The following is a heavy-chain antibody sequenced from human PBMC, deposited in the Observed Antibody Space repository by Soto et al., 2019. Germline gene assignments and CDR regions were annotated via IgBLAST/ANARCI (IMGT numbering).Heavy chain of an antibody. Sequence: SETLSLTCAVYGGSVNGYYWSWIRQHPGKGLEWIGYIYYSGSTYYNPSLKSRVTISVDTSKNQFSLKLSSVTAADTAVYYCARAKYGGAFDIWGQGTTVTVSS. CDR2: IYYSGST. CDR3: ARAKYGGAFDI. J-gene: IGHJ3*02. V-gene: IGHV4-31*11. D-gene: IGHD2-2*01. CDR1: GGSVNGYY.